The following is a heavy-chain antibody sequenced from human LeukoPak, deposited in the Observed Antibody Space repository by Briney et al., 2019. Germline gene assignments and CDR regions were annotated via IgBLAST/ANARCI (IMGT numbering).Heavy chain of an antibody. CDR3: ARVSIVYGMDV. Sequence: SETLSLTCSVSGGSISSDYWSWIRQPPGKGLEWIGYMYHSGSTNYNPSLKSRVTISLATSEKQFSLKLSSVTAADTAVYYCARVSIVYGMDVWGQGTTVTVSS. D-gene: IGHD3-3*02. J-gene: IGHJ6*02. CDR1: GGSISSDY. V-gene: IGHV4-59*01. CDR2: MYHSGST.